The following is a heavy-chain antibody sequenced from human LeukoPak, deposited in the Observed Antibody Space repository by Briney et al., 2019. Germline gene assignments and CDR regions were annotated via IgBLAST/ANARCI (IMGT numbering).Heavy chain of an antibody. CDR3: ARDPGAREVGFDY. V-gene: IGHV3-53*01. CDR1: GFTVSSNY. Sequence: GGSLTLSCAGSGFTVSSNYMRWLGQAPGKGLEGVSVIYSGGSTYYADSVKGRFTISRDKSNNTLYLQMSSLRAEDTAVYYCARDPGAREVGFDYWGQGTLVTVSS. CDR2: IYSGGST. D-gene: IGHD1-26*01. J-gene: IGHJ4*01.